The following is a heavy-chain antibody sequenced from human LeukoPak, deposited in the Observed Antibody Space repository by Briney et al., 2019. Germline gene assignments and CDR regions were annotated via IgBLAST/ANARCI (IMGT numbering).Heavy chain of an antibody. CDR2: IYHSGST. J-gene: IGHJ6*03. CDR3: ASSLGDCATTYYYYYMDV. CDR1: GGSISSSSYY. V-gene: IGHV4-39*07. Sequence: SETLSLTCTVSGGSISSSSYYWGWIRQPPGKGLEWIGSIYHSGSTNYNPSLKSRVTISVDKSKNQFSLKLSSVTAADTAVYYCASSLGDCATTYYYYYMDVWGKGTTVTVSS. D-gene: IGHD2-21*02.